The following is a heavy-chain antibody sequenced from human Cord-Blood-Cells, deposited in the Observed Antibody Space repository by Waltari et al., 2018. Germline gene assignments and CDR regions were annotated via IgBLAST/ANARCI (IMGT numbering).Heavy chain of an antibody. CDR1: GFTFSSYA. Sequence: EVQLLEAGGGLVQPGGSLRPSCAASGFTFSSYAMSWVSQAPGKGLEWVSAISGSGGSTYYADSVKGRFTISRDNSKNTLYLQMNSLRAEDTAVYYCAKATRIREAFDIWGQGTMVTVSS. V-gene: IGHV3-23*01. D-gene: IGHD3-22*01. J-gene: IGHJ3*02. CDR2: ISGSGGST. CDR3: AKATRIREAFDI.